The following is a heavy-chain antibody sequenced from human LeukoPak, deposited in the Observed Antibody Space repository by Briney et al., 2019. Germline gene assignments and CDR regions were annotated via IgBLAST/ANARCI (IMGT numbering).Heavy chain of an antibody. CDR1: GYTFTSYG. D-gene: IGHD6-6*01. CDR2: ISGYNGNT. CDR3: ARIRIAARLVDY. V-gene: IGHV1-18*01. Sequence: GASVKVSCKASGYTFTSYGISWVRQAPGQGLEWMGWISGYNGNTNYAQKLQGRVTMTTDTSTSTAYMELRSLRSDDPAVYYCARIRIAARLVDYWGQGTLVTVSS. J-gene: IGHJ4*02.